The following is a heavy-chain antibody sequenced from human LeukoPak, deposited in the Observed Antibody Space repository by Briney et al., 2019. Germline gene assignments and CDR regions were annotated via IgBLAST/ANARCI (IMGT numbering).Heavy chain of an antibody. Sequence: SVKVSCKASGGTSSSYAISWVRQAPGQGLEWMGGIIPIFGTANYAQKFQGRVTITADKSTSTAYMELSSLISEDTAVYYCASPPAIGGWYGAFDIWGQGTMVTVSS. V-gene: IGHV1-69*06. J-gene: IGHJ3*02. CDR1: GGTSSSYA. CDR3: ASPPAIGGWYGAFDI. D-gene: IGHD6-19*01. CDR2: IIPIFGTA.